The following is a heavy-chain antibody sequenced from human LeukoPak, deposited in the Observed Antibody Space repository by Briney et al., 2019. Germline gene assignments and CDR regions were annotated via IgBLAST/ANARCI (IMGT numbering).Heavy chain of an antibody. J-gene: IGHJ4*02. CDR1: GGSFSGYY. CDR3: ARDKNYDFDY. Sequence: SETLSLTCAVYGGSFSGYYWSWIRQPPGKGLEWIGEINHSGSTNYNPSLKSRVTISVDTSKNQFSLKLSSVTAADTAVYYCARDKNYDFDYWGQGTLATVSS. D-gene: IGHD3-3*01. V-gene: IGHV4-34*01. CDR2: INHSGST.